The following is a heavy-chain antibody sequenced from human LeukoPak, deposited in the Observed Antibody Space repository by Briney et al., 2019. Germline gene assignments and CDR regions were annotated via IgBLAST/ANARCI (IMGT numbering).Heavy chain of an antibody. V-gene: IGHV3-48*01. CDR3: ARGGLAAAGVFDY. D-gene: IGHD6-13*01. CDR2: ISSSSSTI. CDR1: GFTFSSYS. Sequence: GGSLRLSCAASGFTFSSYSMNWVRQAPGKGLEWVSYISSSSSTIYYADSVKGRFTISRDNAKNSLYLQMNSLRAEDTAVYYCARGGLAAAGVFDYWGQGTLVTVSS. J-gene: IGHJ4*02.